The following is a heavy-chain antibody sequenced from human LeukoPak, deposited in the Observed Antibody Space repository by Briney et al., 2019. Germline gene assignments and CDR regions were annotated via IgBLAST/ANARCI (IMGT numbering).Heavy chain of an antibody. V-gene: IGHV3-66*01. CDR3: ARCTVTTYYYYYYGMDV. J-gene: IGHJ6*02. D-gene: IGHD4-11*01. CDR2: IYSGGST. Sequence: GGSLRLSCAASGFTVSSNYMSWVRQAPGKGLEWVSVIYSGGSTYYADSVKGRFTISRDNSKNTLYLQMNSLRAEDTAVYYCARCTVTTYYYYYYGMDVWGQGTTVTVSS. CDR1: GFTVSSNY.